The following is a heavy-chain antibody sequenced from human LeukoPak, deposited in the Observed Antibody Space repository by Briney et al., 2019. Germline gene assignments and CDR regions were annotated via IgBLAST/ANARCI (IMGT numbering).Heavy chain of an antibody. D-gene: IGHD1-26*01. J-gene: IGHJ3*02. Sequence: GGSLRLSCAASGFTFSSYSMNWVRQAPGKGLEWVSSIGSSSSYIYYADSVKGRFTISRDNAKNSLYLQMNSLRAEDTAVYYCARVMDSGSPVDAFDIWGQGTMVTVSS. CDR3: ARVMDSGSPVDAFDI. CDR2: IGSSSSYI. CDR1: GFTFSSYS. V-gene: IGHV3-21*01.